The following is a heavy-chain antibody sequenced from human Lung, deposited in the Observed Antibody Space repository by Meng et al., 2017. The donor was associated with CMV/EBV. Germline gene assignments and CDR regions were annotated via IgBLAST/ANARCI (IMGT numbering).Heavy chain of an antibody. Sequence: GEXXKISCAASGFTFDDYGMSWVRQAPGKGLEWVSGINWNSGSTGFADSVKGRFTISRDNAKNSLYLQMNSLRAEHTALYYCARGLRAAANYYYYGMDVWXQGTXVTVSS. J-gene: IGHJ6*02. V-gene: IGHV3-20*04. CDR1: GFTFDDYG. CDR2: INWNSGST. D-gene: IGHD6-13*01. CDR3: ARGLRAAANYYYYGMDV.